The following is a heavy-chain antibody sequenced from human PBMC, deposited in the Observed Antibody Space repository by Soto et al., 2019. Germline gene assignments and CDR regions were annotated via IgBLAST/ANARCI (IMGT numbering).Heavy chain of an antibody. J-gene: IGHJ6*02. D-gene: IGHD2-2*02. CDR3: ARRSTVPAVIHYYYGMDV. CDR2: ISRSGSTI. Sequence: QVQLVESGGGLVKPGGSLRLSCAASGFTFSDYYMSWICQAPGKGLEWVSYISRSGSTIYYTDSVKGRLTISRDNAKNSLYLQMNSLRAEDTALYYCARRSTVPAVIHYYYGMDVWGQGTTVTVSS. CDR1: GFTFSDYY. V-gene: IGHV3-11*01.